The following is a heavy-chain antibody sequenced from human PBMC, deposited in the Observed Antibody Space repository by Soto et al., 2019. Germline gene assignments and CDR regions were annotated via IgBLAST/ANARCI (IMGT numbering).Heavy chain of an antibody. V-gene: IGHV4-30-4*01. CDR2: IHSSGST. D-gene: IGHD1-26*01. J-gene: IGHJ4*02. CDR3: ARDAAYSGSHRYYFDS. Sequence: SETLSLTCSVSGDSISSGDHYWTWIRQPPGNGLEWIGYIHSSGSTYYNPSLNSRVSISLDTSKNQFSLRLSSVTAADTALYYCARDAAYSGSHRYYFDSWGQGSLVTVSS. CDR1: GDSISSGDHY.